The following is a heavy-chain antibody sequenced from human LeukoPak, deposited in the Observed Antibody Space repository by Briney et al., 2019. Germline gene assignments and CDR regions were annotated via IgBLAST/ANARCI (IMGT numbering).Heavy chain of an antibody. Sequence: ASVKVSCKASGYTFTGYYMHWVRQAPGQGLEWMGRIIPIFGTANYAQKFQGRVTITTDESTSTAYMELSSLRSEDTAVYYCARDPNFYDILTGYMDYWGQGTLVTVSS. CDR2: IIPIFGTA. D-gene: IGHD3-9*01. CDR1: GYTFTGYY. CDR3: ARDPNFYDILTGYMDY. J-gene: IGHJ4*02. V-gene: IGHV1-69*05.